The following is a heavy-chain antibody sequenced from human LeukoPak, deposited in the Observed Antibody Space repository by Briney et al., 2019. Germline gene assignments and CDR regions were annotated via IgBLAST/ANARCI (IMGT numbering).Heavy chain of an antibody. J-gene: IGHJ4*02. CDR1: GYTFIGYY. V-gene: IGHV1-2*02. CDR3: ASLDSSGYYYGEFDY. D-gene: IGHD3-22*01. CDR2: INPNSGGT. Sequence: GASVKVSCKASGYTFIGYYMHWVRQAPGQGLEWMGWINPNSGGTNYAQKFQGRVTMTRDTSISTAYMELSRLRSDDTAVYYCASLDSSGYYYGEFDYWGQGTLVTVSS.